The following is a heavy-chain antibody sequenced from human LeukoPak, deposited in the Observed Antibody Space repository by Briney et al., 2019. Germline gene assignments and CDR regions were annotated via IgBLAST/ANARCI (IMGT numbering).Heavy chain of an antibody. CDR2: IKQDGSEK. J-gene: IGHJ4*02. D-gene: IGHD6-19*01. V-gene: IGHV3-7*01. Sequence: GGSLRLSCAASGFTLRSYWMSWVRQAPGKGLEWVANIKQDGSEKYYVDSVKRRFTISRDNAKNSLYLQMNSLRAEDTATYYCARDGARQINIAVPGGDYWGQGTLVTVSS. CDR3: ARDGARQINIAVPGGDY. CDR1: GFTLRSYW.